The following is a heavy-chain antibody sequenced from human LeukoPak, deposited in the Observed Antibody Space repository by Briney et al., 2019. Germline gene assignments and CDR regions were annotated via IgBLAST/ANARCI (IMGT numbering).Heavy chain of an antibody. CDR2: ISGSGGST. V-gene: IGHV3-23*01. D-gene: IGHD1-26*01. CDR1: GFTFSSYA. Sequence: GGSLRLSCAASGFTFSSYAMSWVRQAPGKGLEWVSAISGSGGSTYYADSVKGRFTISRDNSKNTLNLQMNSLRVEDTALYYCAKGRGSYYYYFDYWGQGTLVTVSS. J-gene: IGHJ4*02. CDR3: AKGRGSYYYYFDY.